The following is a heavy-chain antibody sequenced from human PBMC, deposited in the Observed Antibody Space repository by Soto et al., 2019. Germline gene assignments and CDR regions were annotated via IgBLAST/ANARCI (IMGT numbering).Heavy chain of an antibody. Sequence: QLHLQESGPGLVKPSETLSLKCTVSGGSISSRSYYWGWIRQPPGKGLEWIGTIYYSGTTYYNPSLQSPVTMSLDTSNNQFSLTLSSVTAADTAVYYCARIVGGCRPDSWGQGTLVTVSA. D-gene: IGHD1-26*01. CDR2: IYYSGTT. J-gene: IGHJ5*01. V-gene: IGHV4-39*01. CDR3: ARIVGGCRPDS. CDR1: GGSISSRSYY.